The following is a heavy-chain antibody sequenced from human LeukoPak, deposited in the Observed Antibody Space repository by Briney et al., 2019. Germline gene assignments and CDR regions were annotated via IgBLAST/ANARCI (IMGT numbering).Heavy chain of an antibody. D-gene: IGHD2-2*01. J-gene: IGHJ4*02. CDR3: AKSSSSNCYSPHDY. CDR2: ISGSGDST. V-gene: IGHV3-23*01. CDR1: GLTYSSFA. Sequence: PGGSLRLSCTASGLTYSSFAMSWVRQAPGKGLEWVSVISGSGDSTYNAGSVKGRFTISRDNSENTLYLQMNSLRAEDTAIYYCAKSSSSNCYSPHDYWGQGTLVTVSS.